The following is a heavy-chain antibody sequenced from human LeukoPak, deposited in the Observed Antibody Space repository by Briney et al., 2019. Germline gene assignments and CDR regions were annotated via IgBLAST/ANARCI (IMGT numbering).Heavy chain of an antibody. Sequence: SETLSLTCAVYGGSFSGYYWSWIRQPPGKGLEWIGEINHSGSTNYNPSLKSRVTISVDTSKNQLSLKLSSVTAADTAVYYCARAFRFLEVDYWGQGTLVTVSS. CDR2: INHSGST. CDR3: ARAFRFLEVDY. D-gene: IGHD3-3*01. V-gene: IGHV4-34*01. CDR1: GGSFSGYY. J-gene: IGHJ4*02.